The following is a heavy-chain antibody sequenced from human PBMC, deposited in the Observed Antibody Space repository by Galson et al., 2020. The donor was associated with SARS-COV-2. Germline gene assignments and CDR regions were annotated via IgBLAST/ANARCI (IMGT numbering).Heavy chain of an antibody. D-gene: IGHD6-25*01. J-gene: IGHJ3*01. V-gene: IGHV4-4*08. Sequence: SETLSLTCSVSGGSTSSHYWSWIRQPPGKGLEWIGYMDTSGRTQFNPSLKSRATTYLDTSKTQFSLNLRSGTAADTGVYYCARVRSGVYAAFDLCGQGTLATVSS. CDR1: GGSTSSHY. CDR3: ARVRSGVYAAFDL. CDR2: MDTSGRT.